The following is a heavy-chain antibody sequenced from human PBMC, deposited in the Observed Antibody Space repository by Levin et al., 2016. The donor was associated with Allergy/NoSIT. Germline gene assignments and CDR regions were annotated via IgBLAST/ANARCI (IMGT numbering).Heavy chain of an antibody. CDR1: GGTFSSYA. V-gene: IGHV1-69*06. D-gene: IGHD3-10*01. CDR3: AGGITMVRGYGGKYYYYGMDV. J-gene: IGHJ6*02. CDR2: IIPIFGTA. Sequence: ASVKVSCKASGGTFSSYAISWVRQAPGQGLEWMGGIIPIFGTANYAQKFQGRVTITADKSTSTAYMELSSLRSEDTAVYYCAGGITMVRGYGGKYYYYGMDVWGQGTTVTVSS.